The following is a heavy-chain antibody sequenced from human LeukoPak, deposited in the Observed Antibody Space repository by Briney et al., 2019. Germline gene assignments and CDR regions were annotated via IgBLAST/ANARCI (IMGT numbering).Heavy chain of an antibody. D-gene: IGHD2-15*01. CDR2: INSDESST. J-gene: IGHJ4*02. Sequence: GGSLRLSCAASGFTFSTYWMHWVRQAPGKGLVWVSRINSDESSTTYADSVKGRFTISRDNAKNTLYLQMNGLRAEDTAVYYCAKSRRAYCSGGSCFGLWDYWGQGTLVTVSS. CDR1: GFTFSTYW. V-gene: IGHV3-74*01. CDR3: AKSRRAYCSGGSCFGLWDY.